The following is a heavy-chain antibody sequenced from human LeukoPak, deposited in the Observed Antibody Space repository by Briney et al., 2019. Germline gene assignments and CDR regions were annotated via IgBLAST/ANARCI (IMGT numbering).Heavy chain of an antibody. V-gene: IGHV4-34*01. J-gene: IGHJ6*03. D-gene: IGHD1-26*01. CDR1: GGSFSGYY. Sequence: SETLSLTCAVYGGSFSGYYWSWIRQPPGKGLEWIGEINHSGSTNYNPSLKSRVTISVDTSKNQFSLKLSSVTAADTAVYYCARGGLGVSGSYCYYYMDVWGKGTTVTVSS. CDR3: ARGGLGVSGSYCYYYMDV. CDR2: INHSGST.